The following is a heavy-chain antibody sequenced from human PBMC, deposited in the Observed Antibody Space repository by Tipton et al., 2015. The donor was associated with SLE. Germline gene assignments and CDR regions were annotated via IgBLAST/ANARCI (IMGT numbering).Heavy chain of an antibody. CDR1: GFTFSSYA. CDR2: ISYDGSNK. J-gene: IGHJ4*02. V-gene: IGHV3-30*04. D-gene: IGHD3-22*01. Sequence: SLRLSCAASGFTFSSYAMHWVRQAPGKGLEWVAVISYDGSNKYYADSVKGRFTISRDNSKNTLYLQMNSLRAEDTAVYYCARDSGEPPNYYDSSGSGSRTNNFDYWGQGTLVTVSS. CDR3: ARDSGEPPNYYDSSGSGSRTNNFDY.